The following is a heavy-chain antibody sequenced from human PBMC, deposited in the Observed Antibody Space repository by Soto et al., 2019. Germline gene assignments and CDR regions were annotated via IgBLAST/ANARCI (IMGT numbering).Heavy chain of an antibody. V-gene: IGHV4-30-4*01. J-gene: IGHJ6*02. Sequence: SETLSLTCTVSGGSISSGDYYWSWIRQPPGKGLEWIGYIYYSGSTYYNPSLKSRVTISVDTSKNQFSLKLSSVTAADTAVYYCARAYPPPYSGYNYYYYGMDVWGQGTTVTVSS. CDR2: IYYSGST. CDR1: GGSISSGDYY. CDR3: ARAYPPPYSGYNYYYYGMDV. D-gene: IGHD5-12*01.